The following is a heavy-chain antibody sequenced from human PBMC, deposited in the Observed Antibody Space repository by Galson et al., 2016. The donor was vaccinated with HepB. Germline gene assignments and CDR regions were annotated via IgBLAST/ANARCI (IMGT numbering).Heavy chain of an antibody. V-gene: IGHV3-11*01. CDR1: GFAFSDYY. D-gene: IGHD4-17*01. Sequence: SLRLSCAASGFAFSDYYMSWIRQAPGKGPEWIAYIAGRSTTIYLSDSAKGRFTVSRDNTKGSLFLQMADLRAEDTATYFCARDREAETTMPTFDLWGQGVLVTVSS. CDR2: IAGRSTTI. CDR3: ARDREAETTMPTFDL. J-gene: IGHJ5*02.